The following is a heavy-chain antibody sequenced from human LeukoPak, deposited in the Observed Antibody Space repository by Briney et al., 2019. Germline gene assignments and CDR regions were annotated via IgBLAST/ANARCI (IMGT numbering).Heavy chain of an antibody. CDR3: ARGSSWYQTNFDY. Sequence: SETLSLTCTVSGGSISSSSYYWGWIRQPPGKGLEWIGSIYYSGSTYYNPSLKSRVTISVDTSKNQFSLKLSSVTAADTAVYYCARGSSWYQTNFDYWGQGTVVTVSS. CDR1: GGSISSSSYY. CDR2: IYYSGST. J-gene: IGHJ4*02. V-gene: IGHV4-39*07. D-gene: IGHD6-13*01.